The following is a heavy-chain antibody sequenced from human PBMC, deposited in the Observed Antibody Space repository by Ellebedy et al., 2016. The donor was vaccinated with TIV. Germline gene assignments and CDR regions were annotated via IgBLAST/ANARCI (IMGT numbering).Heavy chain of an antibody. Sequence: ASVKVSCKASGYTFTGYYMHWVRQAPGQGLEWMGWINPNSGGTNYAQKFQGRVTLTRDTSTSTAYMELSSLRSDDTAVYYCARGPYGGISVWYFDVWGRGTLVTVSS. D-gene: IGHD4-23*01. V-gene: IGHV1-2*02. CDR1: GYTFTGYY. CDR2: INPNSGGT. J-gene: IGHJ2*01. CDR3: ARGPYGGISVWYFDV.